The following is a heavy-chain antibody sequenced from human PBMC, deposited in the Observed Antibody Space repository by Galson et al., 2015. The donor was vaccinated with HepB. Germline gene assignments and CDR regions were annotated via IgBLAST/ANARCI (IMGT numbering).Heavy chain of an antibody. V-gene: IGHV3-30*03. Sequence: SLRLSCAASGFTFDDYGMHWVRQAPGKGLEWVAVISYDGSNKYYADSVKGRFTISRDNSKNTLYLQMNSLRAEDTAVYYCARQLLAYFRDAFDIWGQGTMVTVSS. CDR3: ARQLLAYFRDAFDI. J-gene: IGHJ3*02. CDR2: ISYDGSNK. CDR1: GFTFDDYG. D-gene: IGHD2-2*01.